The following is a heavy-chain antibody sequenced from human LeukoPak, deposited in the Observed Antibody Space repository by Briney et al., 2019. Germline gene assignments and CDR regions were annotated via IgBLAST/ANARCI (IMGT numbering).Heavy chain of an antibody. J-gene: IGHJ5*02. Sequence: PSETLSLTCTVSGGSISSGGYYWSWIRQHPGKGLEWIGYIYYSGSTYYNPSLKSRVTISVDTSKNQFSLKLSSVTAADTAVYCCARDGVKAAAGVDPWGQGTLVTVSS. CDR1: GGSISSGGYY. CDR3: ARDGVKAAAGVDP. V-gene: IGHV4-31*03. CDR2: IYYSGST. D-gene: IGHD6-13*01.